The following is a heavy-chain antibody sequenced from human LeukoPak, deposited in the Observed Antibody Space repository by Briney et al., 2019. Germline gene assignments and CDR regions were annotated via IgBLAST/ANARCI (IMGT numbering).Heavy chain of an antibody. CDR1: GFSFRNYA. Sequence: GGSLRLSCAASGFSFRNYAMSWVRQAPGKGLEWVSAISGSGGSSYYADSVKGRFTISRDNSKNTLYLQMNSLRAEDTAVYYCAKQAAAVGGAFDYWGQGTLVTVSS. CDR3: AKQAAAVGGAFDY. J-gene: IGHJ4*02. V-gene: IGHV3-23*01. D-gene: IGHD6-13*01. CDR2: ISGSGGSS.